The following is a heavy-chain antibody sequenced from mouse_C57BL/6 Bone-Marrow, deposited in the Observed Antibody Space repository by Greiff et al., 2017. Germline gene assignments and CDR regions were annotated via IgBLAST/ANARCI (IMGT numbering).Heavy chain of an antibody. J-gene: IGHJ2*01. Sequence: QVQLQQPGAELVKPGASVKISCKASGYTFTDYYINWVKQRPGQGLEWIGKIGPGSGSTYYNEKFKGKATLTADKSSSTAYMQLSSLTSEDSAVYYCARSYYYGSSSYFDYWGQGTTLTVSS. CDR3: ARSYYYGSSSYFDY. CDR1: GYTFTDYY. V-gene: IGHV1-77*01. CDR2: IGPGSGST. D-gene: IGHD1-1*01.